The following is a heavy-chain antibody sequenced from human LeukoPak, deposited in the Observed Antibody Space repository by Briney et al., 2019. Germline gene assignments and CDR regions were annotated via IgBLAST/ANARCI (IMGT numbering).Heavy chain of an antibody. CDR1: GGSISSGTYY. CDR3: ARVLPNCSGGSCYPDAFDI. Sequence: SQTLSLTCSVSGGSISSGTYYWSWIRQRPGKGLEWIGYIYYSGTTYYNPSLKSRVTISVDTSKNQFSLKLSSVTAADTAVYYCARVLPNCSGGSCYPDAFDIWGQGTMVTVSS. V-gene: IGHV4-31*03. CDR2: IYYSGTT. J-gene: IGHJ3*02. D-gene: IGHD2-15*01.